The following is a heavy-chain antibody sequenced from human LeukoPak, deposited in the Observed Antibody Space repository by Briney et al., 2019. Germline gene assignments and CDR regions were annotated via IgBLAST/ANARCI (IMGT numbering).Heavy chain of an antibody. CDR1: GDSISSYY. J-gene: IGHJ5*02. Sequence: SETLSLTCTVSGDSISSYYWSWIRQPAGKGLEWIGRIYTSGSTNSNPSLKGRVTMSLDTSKNQFSLKLSSVTAADTAVYYCARDYKVLKGFVPREVGATGGWFDPWGQGTLVTVSS. V-gene: IGHV4-4*07. D-gene: IGHD1-26*01. CDR2: IYTSGST. CDR3: ARDYKVLKGFVPREVGATGGWFDP.